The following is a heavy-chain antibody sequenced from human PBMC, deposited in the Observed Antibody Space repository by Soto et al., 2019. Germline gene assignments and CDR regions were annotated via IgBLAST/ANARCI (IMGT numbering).Heavy chain of an antibody. D-gene: IGHD3-10*01. V-gene: IGHV6-1*01. CDR3: AREDYGSGFSYYMDV. J-gene: IGHJ6*03. CDR2: TYYRSKWYN. Sequence: QYPSRGLEWLGRTYYRSKWYNDYAVFVKSRITINPDTSKNQFSLQLNSVTPEDTAVYYCAREDYGSGFSYYMDVWGNGTTVTVTS.